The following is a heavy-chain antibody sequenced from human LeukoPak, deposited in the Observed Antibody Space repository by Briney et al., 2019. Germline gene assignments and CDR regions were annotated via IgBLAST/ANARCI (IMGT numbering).Heavy chain of an antibody. J-gene: IGHJ4*02. CDR1: GFTVSSNY. V-gene: IGHV3-53*01. CDR2: IYTGGTT. Sequence: PGGSLRLSCSASGFTVSSNYMSWVRQAPGEGLEWVSVIYTGGTTYYADSVKGRFTISRDNPKNTLYLQMNSLRAEDTAVYYCARGSEGYYFDYWGQGTLVTVSS. CDR3: ARGSEGYYFDY.